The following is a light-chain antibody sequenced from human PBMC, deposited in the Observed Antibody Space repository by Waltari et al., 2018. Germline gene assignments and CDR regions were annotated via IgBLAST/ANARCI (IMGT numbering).Light chain of an antibody. J-gene: IGLJ3*02. CDR1: SSNIGINY. CDR3: AAWDDSLSAWV. Sequence: QSVVTQPPSASGTPGQRVTITCSGSSSNIGINYVYWYPQFPGTAPKLLIYRNHQRPSGVPDRFSGSKSGTSASLAISGLRSEDEADYYCAAWDDSLSAWVFGGGTKLTVL. V-gene: IGLV1-47*01. CDR2: RNH.